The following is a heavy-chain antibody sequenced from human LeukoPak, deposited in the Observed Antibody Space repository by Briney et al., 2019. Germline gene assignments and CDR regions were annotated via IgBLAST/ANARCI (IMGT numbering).Heavy chain of an antibody. D-gene: IGHD3-22*01. CDR1: GFTFSSYE. J-gene: IGHJ4*02. Sequence: GGSLRLSCAASGFTFSSYEMNWVRQAPGKGLEWVSSISSSSSYIYYADSVKGRFTISRDNAKNSLYLQMNSLRAEDTAVYYCAREAEYDSSGYRRDTIDYWGQGTLVTVSS. CDR3: AREAEYDSSGYRRDTIDY. CDR2: ISSSSSYI. V-gene: IGHV3-21*01.